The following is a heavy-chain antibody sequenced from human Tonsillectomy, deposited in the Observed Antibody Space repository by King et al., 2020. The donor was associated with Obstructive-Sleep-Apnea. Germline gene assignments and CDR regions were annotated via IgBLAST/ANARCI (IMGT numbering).Heavy chain of an antibody. V-gene: IGHV3-9*01. CDR1: GFTFDNYA. Sequence: VQLVESGGGWVQPGRSLRLSCAASGFTFDNYAMHLVRQAPGKGLEWVSGISWNSDNIDYADSVRGRFTISRDNAKNSLYLQMNSLRVEDTALYYCAKPQQLVPGVFDYWGQGTLVTVSS. D-gene: IGHD6-13*01. CDR2: ISWNSDNI. J-gene: IGHJ4*02. CDR3: AKPQQLVPGVFDY.